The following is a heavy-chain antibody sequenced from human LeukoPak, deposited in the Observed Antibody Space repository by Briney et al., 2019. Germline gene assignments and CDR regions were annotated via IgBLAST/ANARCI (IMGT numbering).Heavy chain of an antibody. CDR3: AKDQDSLVRGIIWMNNWFDP. J-gene: IGHJ5*02. CDR2: LSGRGDTT. V-gene: IGHV3-23*01. CDR1: GFTFSSYA. Sequence: PGGSLRLSCAASGFTFSSYALSWVRQAPGKGLEWVSALSGRGDTTYYAASVKGRFTISRDNSKNTLYLQMNSLRAEDTAVYYCAKDQDSLVRGIIWMNNWFDPWGQGTLVTVSS. D-gene: IGHD3-10*01.